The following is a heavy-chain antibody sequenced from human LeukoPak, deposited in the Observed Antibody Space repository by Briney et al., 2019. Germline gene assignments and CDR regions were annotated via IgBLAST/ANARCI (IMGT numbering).Heavy chain of an antibody. D-gene: IGHD2-2*01. V-gene: IGHV1-2*02. CDR2: INPNSGGT. Sequence: ASVKVSCKASGYTFTGYYMHWVRQAPGQGLEWMGWINPNSGGTNYAQKFQGRVTMTRDTSISTAYMELSRLRSDDTAVYYCARDIVVVPAAPIGGYFDYWGQGTPVTVSS. J-gene: IGHJ4*02. CDR3: ARDIVVVPAAPIGGYFDY. CDR1: GYTFTGYY.